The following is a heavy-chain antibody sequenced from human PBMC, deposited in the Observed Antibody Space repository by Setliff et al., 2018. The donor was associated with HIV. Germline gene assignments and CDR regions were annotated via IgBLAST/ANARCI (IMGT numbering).Heavy chain of an antibody. CDR3: ARVTSSPGYFLDY. J-gene: IGHJ4*02. CDR1: GGSISSGSYY. Sequence: TLSLTCTVSGGSISSGSYYWSWIRQPAGKGLEWIGHIYTSGSTNYNPSLKSRVTISVDTSENQFSLMLSSATAADTAVYYCARVTSSPGYFLDYWGQGTLVTVSS. CDR2: IYTSGST. D-gene: IGHD1-1*01. V-gene: IGHV4-61*09.